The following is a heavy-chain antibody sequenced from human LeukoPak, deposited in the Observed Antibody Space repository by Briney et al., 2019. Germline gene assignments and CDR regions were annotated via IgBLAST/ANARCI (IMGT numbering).Heavy chain of an antibody. V-gene: IGHV3-23*01. J-gene: IGHJ4*02. D-gene: IGHD5-24*01. Sequence: PGGSLRLSCAASGFTFNNYAMSWVRQAPGKGLEWVSAISGSGGSTYYADSVKGRFTIFRDNSKNTLYLQMISLNAEASAVYYCANGDAYNLYYLDYWGQGTLVTVSS. CDR2: ISGSGGST. CDR1: GFTFNNYA. CDR3: ANGDAYNLYYLDY.